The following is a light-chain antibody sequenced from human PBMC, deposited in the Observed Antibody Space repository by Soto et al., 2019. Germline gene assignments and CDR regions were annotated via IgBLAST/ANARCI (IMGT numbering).Light chain of an antibody. Sequence: ELVMTQCPGTLSVSPGERATLSCRASQSVSSNLAWYQQKPGQAPRLLLYGASSRATGIPDRFSGSGSGTEFTLTISRLEPEDFAVYYCQQYGSSPRTFGQGTRLEIK. V-gene: IGKV3-20*01. J-gene: IGKJ5*01. CDR1: QSVSSN. CDR2: GAS. CDR3: QQYGSSPRT.